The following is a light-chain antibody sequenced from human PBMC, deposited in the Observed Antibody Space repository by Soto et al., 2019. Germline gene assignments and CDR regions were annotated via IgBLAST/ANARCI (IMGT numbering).Light chain of an antibody. V-gene: IGKV4-1*01. CDR1: QSLFYSSDNKNY. Sequence: DIVVTQSPDSLAASLGERATINCQSSQSLFYSSDNKNYLRWYQQKPGQPPKLLIYWASTRESGVPERFSGAGSGTDFTLTISSLQAEDVAVYYCQQYYDTPLTFGGGNKVEIK. J-gene: IGKJ4*01. CDR2: WAS. CDR3: QQYYDTPLT.